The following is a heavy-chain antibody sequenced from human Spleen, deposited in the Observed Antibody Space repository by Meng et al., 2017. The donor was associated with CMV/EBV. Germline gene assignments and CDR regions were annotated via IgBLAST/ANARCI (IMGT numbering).Heavy chain of an antibody. CDR2: ITSSGGYI. V-gene: IGHV3-21*01. Sequence: GGSLRLSCAASGFSFNSYAVTWVRQAPGKGLEWVSWITSSGGYIYYSDSVKGRFTISRDNAKNSLYLQMNSLRAEDTAVYYCARGRYYDFWSGPLEDYYGMDVWGQGTTVTVSS. CDR1: GFSFNSYA. D-gene: IGHD3-3*01. CDR3: ARGRYYDFWSGPLEDYYGMDV. J-gene: IGHJ6*02.